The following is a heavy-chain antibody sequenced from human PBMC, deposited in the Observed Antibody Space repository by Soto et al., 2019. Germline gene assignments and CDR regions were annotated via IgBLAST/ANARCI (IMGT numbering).Heavy chain of an antibody. CDR1: GGSISSSNW. CDR3: ASPYCTNGVCYPFFDY. D-gene: IGHD2-8*01. Sequence: PSETLSLTCAVSGGSISSSNWWSWVRQPPGKGLEWIGEIHHSGSTNYNPSLKSRGTMSVDKCKNQFSLILNCVTAADTAVYYCASPYCTNGVCYPFFDYWGQGTLVTVSS. J-gene: IGHJ4*02. CDR2: IHHSGST. V-gene: IGHV4-4*02.